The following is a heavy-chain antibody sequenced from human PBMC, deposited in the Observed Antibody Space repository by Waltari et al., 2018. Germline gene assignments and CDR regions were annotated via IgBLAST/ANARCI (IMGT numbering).Heavy chain of an antibody. CDR3: ARDMFRYYDSSGSLLRDAFDI. Sequence: EVQLVESGGGLVQPGGSLRLSCAASGFTFSSYWMSWVRQAPGKGLEWVANIKQDGSEKYYVDSVKGRFTISRDNAKNSLYLQMNSLRAEDTAVYYCARDMFRYYDSSGSLLRDAFDIWGQGTMVTVSS. CDR2: IKQDGSEK. D-gene: IGHD3-22*01. V-gene: IGHV3-7*03. CDR1: GFTFSSYW. J-gene: IGHJ3*02.